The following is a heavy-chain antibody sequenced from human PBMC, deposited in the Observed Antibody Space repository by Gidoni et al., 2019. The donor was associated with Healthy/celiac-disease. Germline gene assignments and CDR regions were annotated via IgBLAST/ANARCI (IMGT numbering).Heavy chain of an antibody. CDR1: GGSISSGSYY. D-gene: IGHD3-10*01. Sequence: QVQLQESGPGLVKPPQTLSLTCTASGGSISSGSYYWSWLRQPAGKGLEWIGRIYTSGSTTYNPSLKSRVTISVYTSKNQFSLKLSSVTAADTAVYYCARDCGHYYGSGGIRWFDPWGQGTLVTVSS. V-gene: IGHV4-61*02. CDR2: IYTSGST. CDR3: ARDCGHYYGSGGIRWFDP. J-gene: IGHJ5*02.